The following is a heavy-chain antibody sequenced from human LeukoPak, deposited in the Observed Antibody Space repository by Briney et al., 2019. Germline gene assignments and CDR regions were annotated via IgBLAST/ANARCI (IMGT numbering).Heavy chain of an antibody. V-gene: IGHV3-23*01. CDR2: ISGSGGGT. D-gene: IGHD3-3*01. J-gene: IGHJ1*01. CDR3: AKDVYDFWSGQGYFQH. CDR1: GFTFSSYA. Sequence: GGSLRLSCAASGFTFSSYAMSWVRQAPGKGLEWVSAISGSGGGTYYADSVKGRFTISRDNSKNTLYPQMNSLRAEDTAVYYCAKDVYDFWSGQGYFQHWGQGTLVTVSS.